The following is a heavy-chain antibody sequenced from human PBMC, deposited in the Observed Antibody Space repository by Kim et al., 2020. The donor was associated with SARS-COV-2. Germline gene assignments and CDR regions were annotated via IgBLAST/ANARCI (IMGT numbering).Heavy chain of an antibody. Sequence: NKYYADSGKGRFTIARDNSNTTLYLQMNSLRAEDTAVYYCARDYTGVPAAWGQGTLVTVSS. CDR3: ARDYTGVPAA. CDR2: NK. V-gene: IGHV3-30-3*01. D-gene: IGHD2-2*01. J-gene: IGHJ5*02.